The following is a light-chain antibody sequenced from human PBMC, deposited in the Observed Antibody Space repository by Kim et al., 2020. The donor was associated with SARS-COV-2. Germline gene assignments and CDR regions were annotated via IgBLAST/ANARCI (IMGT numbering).Light chain of an antibody. CDR1: QGISSY. Sequence: DIQITQSPFSLSASVGDRVTITCRASQGISSYLNWYQQKPGKAPKLLIYAASSLQSGVPSRFSGSGSGTDFTLTISSLQPEDFATYYCQQSYSNPFTFGGGTKVDIK. J-gene: IGKJ4*01. CDR3: QQSYSNPFT. V-gene: IGKV1-39*01. CDR2: AAS.